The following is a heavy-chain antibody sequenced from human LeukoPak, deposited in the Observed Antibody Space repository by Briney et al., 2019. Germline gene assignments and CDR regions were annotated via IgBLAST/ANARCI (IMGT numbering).Heavy chain of an antibody. J-gene: IGHJ4*02. CDR1: GYSISSGYY. CDR3: ASSLDILTGYSLKKFDY. Sequence: SETLFLTCTVSGYSISSGYYWGWIRQPPGKGLEWIGSIYHSGSTYYNPSLKSRVTMSVDTSKNQFSLRLSSVTAADTAMYYCASSLDILTGYSLKKFDYWGQGTLVTVSS. CDR2: IYHSGST. D-gene: IGHD3-9*01. V-gene: IGHV4-38-2*02.